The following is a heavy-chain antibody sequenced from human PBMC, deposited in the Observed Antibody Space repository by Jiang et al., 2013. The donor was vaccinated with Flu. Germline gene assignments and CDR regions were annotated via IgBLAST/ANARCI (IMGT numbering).Heavy chain of an antibody. J-gene: IGHJ4*02. D-gene: IGHD1-26*01. CDR2: IYPADSDT. CDR3: SRPQYSGAYYGDY. CDR1: GYNFTKYW. V-gene: IGHV5-51*01. Sequence: AEVKKPGESLKISCKASGYNFTKYWIGWVRQRPGKGLEWMGIIYPADSDTRYSPAFQGQVTISLDKSNTTVYLQWGSLEASDTAMYYCSRPQYSGAYYGDYWGQGTLVTVSS.